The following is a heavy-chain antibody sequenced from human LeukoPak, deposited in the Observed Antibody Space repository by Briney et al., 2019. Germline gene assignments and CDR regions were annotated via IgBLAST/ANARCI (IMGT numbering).Heavy chain of an antibody. V-gene: IGHV4-39*07. CDR2: IYYSGST. J-gene: IGHJ5*02. Sequence: SETLSLTCSVSGGSISDSTYFWGWIRQPPGKGLEWIGSIYYSGSTYYNPSLKSRVTISIDTSKNQFSLKLNSVTAADTAVYYCASLVRPGWFDPWGQGTLVTVSS. D-gene: IGHD6-6*01. CDR3: ASLVRPGWFDP. CDR1: GGSISDSTYF.